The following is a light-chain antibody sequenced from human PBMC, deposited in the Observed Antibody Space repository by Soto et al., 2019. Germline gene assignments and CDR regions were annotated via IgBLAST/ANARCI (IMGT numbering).Light chain of an antibody. CDR2: DAS. V-gene: IGKV1-5*01. CDR3: QQYNSCSLT. Sequence: DIHMTQSPSTLSASVGDRVTITCWASQIVSSRLAWYQQKPGKAPKVLIYDASSLNIGVPSRFSGSGSETDFTLTSSSLKPEDFAIYYFQQYNSCSLTFGGGTKVEIK. CDR1: QIVSSR. J-gene: IGKJ4*01.